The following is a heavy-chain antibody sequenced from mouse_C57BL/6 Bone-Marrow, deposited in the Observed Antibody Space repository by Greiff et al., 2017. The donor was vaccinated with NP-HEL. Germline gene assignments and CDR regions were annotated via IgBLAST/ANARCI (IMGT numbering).Heavy chain of an antibody. CDR2: ISSGGSYT. V-gene: IGHV5-6*01. J-gene: IGHJ1*03. D-gene: IGHD1-1*01. CDR1: GFTFSSYG. Sequence: EVQVVESGGDLVKPGGSLKLSCAASGFTFSSYGMSWVRQTPDKRLEWVATISSGGSYTYYPDSVKGRFTISRDNAKNTLYLQMSSLKSEDTAMYYCARHLLLQWYFDVWGTGTTVTVSS. CDR3: ARHLLLQWYFDV.